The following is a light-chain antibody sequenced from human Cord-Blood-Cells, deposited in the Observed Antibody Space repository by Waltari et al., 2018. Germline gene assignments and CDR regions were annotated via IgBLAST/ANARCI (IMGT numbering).Light chain of an antibody. CDR2: SAS. CDR3: QQSYSTPRT. CDR1: QSISSY. Sequence: DIQMTQSPSSLSASVGDRVTITFRASQSISSYLNWYQQKPGKAPKPLIYSASSLQSGVPLRFSGSGSGTECTPNFTSLQPEDIAAYYDQQSYSTPRTFDHGTKVEIK. J-gene: IGKJ1*01. V-gene: IGKV1-39*01.